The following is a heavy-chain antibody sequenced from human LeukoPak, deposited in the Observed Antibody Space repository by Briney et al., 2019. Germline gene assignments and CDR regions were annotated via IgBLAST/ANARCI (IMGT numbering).Heavy chain of an antibody. D-gene: IGHD5-24*01. CDR3: ARRRGGYNLGFFDY. Sequence: PSETLSLTCGVSGYSISSGYYWGWIRQPPGKGLEWIGSIYHGGSTDYNPSLKSRVTISVDTSKNQFSLKLNSVTAADTAVYYCARRRGGYNLGFFDYWGQGTLVTVSS. CDR1: GYSISSGYY. CDR2: IYHGGST. J-gene: IGHJ4*02. V-gene: IGHV4-38-2*01.